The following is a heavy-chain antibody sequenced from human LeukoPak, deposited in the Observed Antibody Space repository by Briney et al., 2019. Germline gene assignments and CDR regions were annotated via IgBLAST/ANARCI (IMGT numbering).Heavy chain of an antibody. Sequence: GGSLRLSCAASGFTFSTYSMNWVRQAPGKGLEWVSSISSSSNYIYYADAVKGRFTISRDNAKNSLYLQMNSLRADDTAVYYCAKARRYDYGDYWGQGTLVTVSS. CDR3: AKARRYDYGDY. J-gene: IGHJ4*02. CDR1: GFTFSTYS. V-gene: IGHV3-21*01. CDR2: ISSSSNYI. D-gene: IGHD3-9*01.